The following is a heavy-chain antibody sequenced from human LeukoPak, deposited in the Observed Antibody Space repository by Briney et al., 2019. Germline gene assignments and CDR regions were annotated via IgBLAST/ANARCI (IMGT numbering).Heavy chain of an antibody. V-gene: IGHV3-30*02. CDR2: IRYDGSNK. CDR1: GFTFSSYG. D-gene: IGHD3-10*01. Sequence: GGSLRLSCAASGFTFSSYGLHWFRQAPGKGLEWVAFIRYDGSNKYYVDSVKGRFTISRDNSKNTLYLQMSSLRAEDTAVYYCAKDRGVVRGSGVFDIWGQGTMVTVSS. CDR3: AKDRGVVRGSGVFDI. J-gene: IGHJ3*02.